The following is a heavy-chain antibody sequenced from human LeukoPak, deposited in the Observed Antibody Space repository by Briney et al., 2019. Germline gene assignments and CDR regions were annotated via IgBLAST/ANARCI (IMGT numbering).Heavy chain of an antibody. CDR3: ARARGLAYYGRWFDP. CDR1: GYTFTSYG. CDR2: ISAYNGNT. J-gene: IGHJ5*02. V-gene: IGHV1-18*01. Sequence: ASVKVSCKASGYTFTSYGISWVRQAPGQGLEWMGWISAYNGNTNYAQKFQGRVTMTTDTSTSTAYMELRSLRSDDTAVYYCARARGLAYYGRWFDPWGQGTLVTVSS. D-gene: IGHD4-17*01.